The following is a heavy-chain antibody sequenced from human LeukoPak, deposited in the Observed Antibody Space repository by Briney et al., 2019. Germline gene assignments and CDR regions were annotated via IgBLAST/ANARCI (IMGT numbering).Heavy chain of an antibody. Sequence: PSETLSLTCAVYGGSFSGNYWTWIRQPPGKRLEWIGEINHSGSANYNPSLKSRVTISLDTSKNQFSLKVSSVTAADTAVYYCARGQGTVTTHWGQGTLVTVSS. D-gene: IGHD4-17*01. J-gene: IGHJ4*02. CDR1: GGSFSGNY. CDR3: ARGQGTVTTH. CDR2: INHSGSA. V-gene: IGHV4-34*01.